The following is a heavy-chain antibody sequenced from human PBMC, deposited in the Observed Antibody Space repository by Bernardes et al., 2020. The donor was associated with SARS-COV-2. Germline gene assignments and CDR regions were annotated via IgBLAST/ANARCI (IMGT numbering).Heavy chain of an antibody. D-gene: IGHD3-3*01. CDR3: ARADRRGSGNFDN. V-gene: IGHV4-59*01. Sequence: SETLSLTCTVSGGSINNYYWSWIRQPPGKGPEWLGYFFYTGNTNYNPSLRGRLTISVDTSKNQFSLDLTSVTAADTAVYYCARADRRGSGNFDNWGQGTLVAVSS. CDR2: FFYTGNT. CDR1: GGSINNYY. J-gene: IGHJ4*02.